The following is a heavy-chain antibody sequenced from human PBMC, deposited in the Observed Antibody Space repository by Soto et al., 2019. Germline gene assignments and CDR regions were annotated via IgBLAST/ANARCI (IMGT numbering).Heavy chain of an antibody. CDR1: GYTFTSYY. D-gene: IGHD3-3*01. CDR3: ARDQLARAYDFWSGLRGGGHYYGMDV. CDR2: INPSGGST. Sequence: GASVKVSCKASGYTFTSYYMHWVRQAPGQGLEWMGIINPSGGSTSYAQKFQGRVTMTRDTSTSTVYMELSSLRSEDTAVYYCARDQLARAYDFWSGLRGGGHYYGMDVWGQGTTVTVSS. V-gene: IGHV1-46*01. J-gene: IGHJ6*02.